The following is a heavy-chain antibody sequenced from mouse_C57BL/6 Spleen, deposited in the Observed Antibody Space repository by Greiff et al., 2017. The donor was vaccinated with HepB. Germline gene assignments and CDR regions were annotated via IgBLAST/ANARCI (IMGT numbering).Heavy chain of an antibody. J-gene: IGHJ4*01. CDR3: ARWYYGSSPYAMDY. CDR2: IYPGSGST. D-gene: IGHD1-1*01. CDR1: GYTFTSYW. V-gene: IGHV1-55*01. Sequence: QVQLQQPGAELVKPGASVKMSCKASGYTFTSYWITWVKQRPGQGLEWIGDIYPGSGSTNYNEKFKSKATLTVDTSSSTAYMQRSSLTSEDSAVYYCARWYYGSSPYAMDYWGQGTSVTVSS.